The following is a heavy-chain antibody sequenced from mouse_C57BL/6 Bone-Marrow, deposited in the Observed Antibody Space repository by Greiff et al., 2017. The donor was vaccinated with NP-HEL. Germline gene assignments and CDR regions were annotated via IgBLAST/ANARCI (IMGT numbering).Heavy chain of an antibody. CDR2: IDPNSGGT. D-gene: IGHD1-1*01. J-gene: IGHJ3*01. CDR3: ARNYGSSQGFAY. V-gene: IGHV1-72*01. CDR1: GYTFTSYW. Sequence: VQLQQPGAELVKPGASVKLSCKASGYTFTSYWMHWVKQRPGRGLEWIGRIDPNSGGTKFNEKFKSKATLTVDKPSSTAYMPLSSLTSEDSAVYYCARNYGSSQGFAYWGQGTLVTVSA.